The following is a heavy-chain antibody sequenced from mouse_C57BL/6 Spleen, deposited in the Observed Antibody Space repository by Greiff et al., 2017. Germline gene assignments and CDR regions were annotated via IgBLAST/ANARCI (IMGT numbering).Heavy chain of an antibody. Sequence: VQLQQPGAELVKPGASVKLSCKASGYTFTSYWMHWVKQRPGQGLEWIGMIHPNSGSTNYNEKFKSKATLTVDKSSRTAYMQLSSLTSEDSAVYYCARAIYYDYDYFDYWGQGTTLTVSS. CDR1: GYTFTSYW. CDR2: IHPNSGST. J-gene: IGHJ2*01. D-gene: IGHD2-4*01. CDR3: ARAIYYDYDYFDY. V-gene: IGHV1-64*01.